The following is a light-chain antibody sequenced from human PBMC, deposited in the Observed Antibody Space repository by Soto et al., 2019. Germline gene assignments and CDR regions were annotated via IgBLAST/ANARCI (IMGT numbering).Light chain of an antibody. CDR2: GAS. J-gene: IGKJ2*01. CDR1: QSVSSSY. V-gene: IGKV3-20*01. Sequence: EIVLTQSPGTLSLSPGERATLSCRASQSVSSSYLAWYQQKPGQAPRLLIYGASSRATGIPDRFSGSGSGTDFTLTIRRLEPEDFAVYYCQQYGASPYTFGQGIKFETK. CDR3: QQYGASPYT.